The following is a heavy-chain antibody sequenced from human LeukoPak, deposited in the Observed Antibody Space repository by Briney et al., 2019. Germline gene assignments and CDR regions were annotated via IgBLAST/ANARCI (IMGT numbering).Heavy chain of an antibody. CDR3: ARDLGGPFDN. J-gene: IGHJ4*02. D-gene: IGHD7-27*01. CDR2: ISPCNGNT. Sequence: ASVKVSCKASGYTFTSYGISWVRQAPGQGLEWMAWISPCNGNTNSAQRLQGRVTMTTDTSTSTAYMELRSLRSDDTAVYYCARDLGGPFDNWGQGTLVTVSS. V-gene: IGHV1-18*01. CDR1: GYTFTSYG.